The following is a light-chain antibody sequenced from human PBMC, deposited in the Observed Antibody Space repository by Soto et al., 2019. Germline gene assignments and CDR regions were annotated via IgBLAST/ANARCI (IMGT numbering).Light chain of an antibody. CDR2: AAS. CDR3: QPSYRTPHT. CDR1: QSISSY. Sequence: DIQMTQSPSSLSASVGDRVTITCRASQSISSYLNWYQQKPGKAPKLLIYAASSLQSGVPSRFSGSGSGTDFTLTISSLQPEDFATYYCQPSYRTPHTFGQGTKVEIK. V-gene: IGKV1-39*01. J-gene: IGKJ1*01.